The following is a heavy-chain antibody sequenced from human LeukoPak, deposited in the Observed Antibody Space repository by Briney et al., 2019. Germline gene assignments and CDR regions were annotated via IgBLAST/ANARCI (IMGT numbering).Heavy chain of an antibody. J-gene: IGHJ4*02. Sequence: GGSLRLSCAASGFTVSSHYMTWVRQAPGRGLEWVSVIYRDGKTYYADSVKGRFTISRGNSKNTLYLQMNSLKTEDTAVYYCAREDTGDLAFDYWGQGTLVTVSS. V-gene: IGHV3-66*02. CDR1: GFTVSSHY. D-gene: IGHD1-1*01. CDR3: AREDTGDLAFDY. CDR2: IYRDGKT.